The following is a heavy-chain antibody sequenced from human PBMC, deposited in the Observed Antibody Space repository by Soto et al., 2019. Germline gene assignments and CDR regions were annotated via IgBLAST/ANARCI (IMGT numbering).Heavy chain of an antibody. CDR2: ISSSSSYI. D-gene: IGHD4-17*01. Sequence: EVQLVESGGGLVKPGGSLRLSCAASGFTFSSYGMNWVRQAPGKGLEWVSSISSSSSYIYYADSVKGRFTISRDNAKNSLYLQMNSLRAEDTAVYYCARGFYGDYDYWYFDLWGRGTLVTVSS. CDR3: ARGFYGDYDYWYFDL. J-gene: IGHJ2*01. CDR1: GFTFSSYG. V-gene: IGHV3-21*01.